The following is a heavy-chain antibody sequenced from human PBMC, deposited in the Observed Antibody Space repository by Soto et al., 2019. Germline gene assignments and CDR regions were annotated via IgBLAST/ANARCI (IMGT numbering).Heavy chain of an antibody. V-gene: IGHV4-59*02. CDR1: GGSVSSYY. CDR3: ARGALTTYFDY. J-gene: IGHJ4*02. Sequence: SETLSLTCTVSGGSVSSYYWSWIRQPPGKGLEWIGYIYNSGSTNYNPSLKSRVTISVDTSKNQFSLKLGSVTAADTAVYYCARGALTTYFDYWGQGTLVTVSS. CDR2: IYNSGST.